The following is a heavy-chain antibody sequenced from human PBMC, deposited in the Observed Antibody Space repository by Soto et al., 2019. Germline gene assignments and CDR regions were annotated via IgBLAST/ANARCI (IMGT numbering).Heavy chain of an antibody. J-gene: IGHJ4*02. CDR1: GGTFSSYA. CDR3: ARGGYSHGPAGDYFDY. V-gene: IGHV1-69*06. CDR2: IIPIFGTA. Sequence: SVKVSCKASGGTFSSYAISWVRQAPGQGLEWMGGIIPIFGTANYAQKFQGRVTITADKSTSTAYMELSSLRSEDTAVYYCARGGYSHGPAGDYFDYWGQGTLVTVSS. D-gene: IGHD5-18*01.